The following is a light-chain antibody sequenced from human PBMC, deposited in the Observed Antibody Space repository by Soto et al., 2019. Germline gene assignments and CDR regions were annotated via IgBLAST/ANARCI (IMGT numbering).Light chain of an antibody. J-gene: IGKJ2*01. V-gene: IGKV1-39*01. CDR1: QSISSY. Sequence: DIQMTQSPSSLSASVGDRVTITCRASQSISSYLNWYQQKPGNAPKLLIYAASSLQSGVPSRFSGSGSGTDFTLTISSLQPEDFATYYCQQSYSTPMYTFGQGTKVDIK. CDR2: AAS. CDR3: QQSYSTPMYT.